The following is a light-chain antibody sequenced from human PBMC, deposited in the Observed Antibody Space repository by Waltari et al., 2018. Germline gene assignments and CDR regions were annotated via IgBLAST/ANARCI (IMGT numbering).Light chain of an antibody. CDR3: SSYISSDTLEL. J-gene: IGLJ2*01. CDR2: DVS. CDR1: RSDVGGYNY. V-gene: IGLV2-14*03. Sequence: QSALPQPASVSGSPGQSLTISCTGTRSDVGGYNYVPWYQQHPGKSPKLMIYDVSNPPSGVSNRFSGSKSGNTASLTISGLQAEDEAHYYCSSYISSDTLELFGGGTSLTV.